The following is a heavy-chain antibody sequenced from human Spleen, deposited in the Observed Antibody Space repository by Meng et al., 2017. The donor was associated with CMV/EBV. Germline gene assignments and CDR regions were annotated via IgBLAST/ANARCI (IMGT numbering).Heavy chain of an antibody. Sequence: GGSLRLSCAASGFTFSSYAMSWVRQAPGKGLEWVSAISGSGGSTYYADSVKGRFTISRDNSKNTLYLQMNSLRAEDTAVYYCARLEWLLSYFDYWGQGTLVTVSS. CDR1: GFTFSSYA. D-gene: IGHD3-3*01. J-gene: IGHJ4*02. V-gene: IGHV3-23*01. CDR3: ARLEWLLSYFDY. CDR2: ISGSGGST.